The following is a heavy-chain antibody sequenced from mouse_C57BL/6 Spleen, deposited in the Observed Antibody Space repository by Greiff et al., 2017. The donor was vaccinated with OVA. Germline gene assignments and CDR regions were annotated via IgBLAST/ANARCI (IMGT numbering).Heavy chain of an antibody. V-gene: IGHV1-42*01. Sequence: EVKLMESGPELVKPGASVKISCKASGYSFTGYYMNWVKQSPEKSLEWIGEINPSTGGTTYNQKFKAKATLTVDKSSSTAYMQLKSLTSEDSAVYYCASYDSKYYYAMDDWGQGTPVTVSS. D-gene: IGHD2-5*01. CDR3: ASYDSKYYYAMDD. CDR2: INPSTGGT. CDR1: GYSFTGYY. J-gene: IGHJ4*01.